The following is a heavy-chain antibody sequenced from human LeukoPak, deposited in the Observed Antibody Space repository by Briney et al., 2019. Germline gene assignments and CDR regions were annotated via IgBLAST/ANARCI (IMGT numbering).Heavy chain of an antibody. CDR3: ARVVGATPFDY. J-gene: IGHJ4*02. Sequence: GGSLRLSCAAAGFTFSSYWMHWVRQAPGKGLVWVSRINSDGSSTSYADSVKGRFTISRDNAKNTLYLKMHSLRAEATAVYYCARVVGATPFDYWGQGTLVTVSS. CDR1: GFTFSSYW. D-gene: IGHD1-26*01. CDR2: INSDGSST. V-gene: IGHV3-74*01.